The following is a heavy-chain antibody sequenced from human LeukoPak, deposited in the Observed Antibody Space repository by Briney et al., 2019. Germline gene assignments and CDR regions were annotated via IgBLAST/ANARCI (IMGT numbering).Heavy chain of an antibody. V-gene: IGHV3-48*03. CDR2: ISSSGSTI. Sequence: PGGSLRLSCAASGFTFSSYEMNWVRQAPGKGLEWVSYISSSGSTIYYADSVKGRFTISRDNAKNSLYLQMNSLRAEDTAVYYCARAAWIDYYYYMDVWGKGTTVTISS. CDR1: GFTFSSYE. D-gene: IGHD2-2*03. CDR3: ARAAWIDYYYYMDV. J-gene: IGHJ6*03.